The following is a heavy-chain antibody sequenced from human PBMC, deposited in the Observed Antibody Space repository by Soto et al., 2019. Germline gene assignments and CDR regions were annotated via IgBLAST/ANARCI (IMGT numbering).Heavy chain of an antibody. CDR3: ARGDSGSWYEAFDI. Sequence: PGGSLRLSCAASGFTFSSYTMNWVRQAPGKGLEWVSYISSSSNTIYYADSVKGRFTISRDNAKNSLYLQMNSLRDEDTAVYYCARGDSGSWYEAFDIWGQGTMVTVS. D-gene: IGHD6-13*01. CDR2: ISSSSNTI. V-gene: IGHV3-48*02. CDR1: GFTFSSYT. J-gene: IGHJ3*02.